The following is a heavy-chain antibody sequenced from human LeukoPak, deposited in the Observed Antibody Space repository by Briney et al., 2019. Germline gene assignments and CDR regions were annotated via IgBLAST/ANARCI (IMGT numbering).Heavy chain of an antibody. CDR1: GFTFSSYG. D-gene: IGHD3-16*01. CDR3: AKFGQHRVGYYMDV. CDR2: MRYDGSNK. Sequence: GGSLRLSCAASGFTFSSYGMHWVRQAPGKGLEWVAFMRYDGSNKYYADSVKGRFTISRDNSKNTLYLQMNSLRAEDTAVYYCAKFGQHRVGYYMDVWGKGTTVTVSS. J-gene: IGHJ6*03. V-gene: IGHV3-30*02.